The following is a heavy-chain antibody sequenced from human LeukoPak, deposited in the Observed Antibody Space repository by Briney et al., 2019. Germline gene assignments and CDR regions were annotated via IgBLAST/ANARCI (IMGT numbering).Heavy chain of an antibody. CDR2: INPSGGST. J-gene: IGHJ4*02. Sequence: ASVKVSCKASGYTFTSYAMKWVRQAPGQGLEWMGIINPSGGSTSYAQKFQGRVTMTRDTSTSTVYMELSSLRSDDTAVYYCARFIVGATISDYWGQGTLVTVSS. D-gene: IGHD1-26*01. CDR1: GYTFTSYA. CDR3: ARFIVGATISDY. V-gene: IGHV1-46*01.